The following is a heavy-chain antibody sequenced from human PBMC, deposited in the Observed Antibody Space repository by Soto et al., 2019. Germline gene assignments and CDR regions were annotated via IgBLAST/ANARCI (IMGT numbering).Heavy chain of an antibody. Sequence: GGSLRLSCAASGFTFSSYAMSWVRQAPGKGLEWVSAISGSGGSTYYADSVKGRFTISRDNSKNTLYPQMNSLRAEDTAVYYCAKDQGYCSGGSCYSGWFDPWGQGTLVTVSS. D-gene: IGHD2-15*01. CDR3: AKDQGYCSGGSCYSGWFDP. CDR1: GFTFSSYA. V-gene: IGHV3-23*01. CDR2: ISGSGGST. J-gene: IGHJ5*02.